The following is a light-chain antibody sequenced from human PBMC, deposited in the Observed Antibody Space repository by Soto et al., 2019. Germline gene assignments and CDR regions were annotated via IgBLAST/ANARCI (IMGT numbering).Light chain of an antibody. CDR3: QQYYSYPYT. Sequence: AIRMTQSPSSFSASTGDRVTITCRASQGISSYLAWYQQKPGKAPKLLIYAASTLQSGVPSRFSGSGSGTDLTLTISCLKSEDFATYYCQQYYSYPYTCGPGTKVDIK. V-gene: IGKV1-8*01. J-gene: IGKJ3*01. CDR2: AAS. CDR1: QGISSY.